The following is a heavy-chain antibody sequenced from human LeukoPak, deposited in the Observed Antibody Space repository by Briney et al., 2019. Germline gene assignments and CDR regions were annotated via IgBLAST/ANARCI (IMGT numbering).Heavy chain of an antibody. CDR2: IKSKTDGGTT. CDR1: GFTFSNAW. J-gene: IGHJ4*02. V-gene: IGHV3-15*01. Sequence: KAGGSLRLSCAASGFTFSNAWMSWVRQAPGKGLEWVGRIKSKTDGGTTDYAAPVKGRFTISRDDSKNTLYLQMNSLKTEDTAVYYCTTCSPDYDYVWGSYRYRGDYWGQGTLVTVSS. D-gene: IGHD3-16*02. CDR3: TTCSPDYDYVWGSYRYRGDY.